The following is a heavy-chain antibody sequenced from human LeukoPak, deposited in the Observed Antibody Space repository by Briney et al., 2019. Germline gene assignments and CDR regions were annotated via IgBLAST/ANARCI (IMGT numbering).Heavy chain of an antibody. CDR1: GFIFSNYW. V-gene: IGHV3-7*01. D-gene: IGHD1-1*01. Sequence: GGSLRLSCAASGFIFSNYWMSWVRQAPGKGLEWVANIKRDGSEKYYVDSVKGRFTISRDNAKNTLYLQMNSLRAEDTGVYYCAKVRQERRWGGAFDSCGQGTMVTVSS. CDR2: IKRDGSEK. J-gene: IGHJ3*02. CDR3: AKVRQERRWGGAFDS.